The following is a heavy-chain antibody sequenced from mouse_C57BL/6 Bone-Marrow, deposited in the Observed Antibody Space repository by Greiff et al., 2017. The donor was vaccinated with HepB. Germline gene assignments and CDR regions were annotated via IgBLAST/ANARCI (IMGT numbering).Heavy chain of an antibody. J-gene: IGHJ4*01. CDR2: SRNKANDYTT. D-gene: IGHD2-2*01. Sequence: EVKLMESGGGLVQSGRSLRLSCATSGFTFSDFYMEWVRQAPGKGLEWIAASRNKANDYTTEYSASVKGRFIVSRDTSQSILYLQMNALRAEDTAIYYCARDAPRYGYDWAMDYWGQGTSVTVSS. CDR1: GFTFSDFY. V-gene: IGHV7-1*01. CDR3: ARDAPRYGYDWAMDY.